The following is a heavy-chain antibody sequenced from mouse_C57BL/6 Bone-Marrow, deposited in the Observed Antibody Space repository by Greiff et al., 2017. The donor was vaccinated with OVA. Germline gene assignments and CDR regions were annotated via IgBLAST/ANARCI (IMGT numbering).Heavy chain of an antibody. D-gene: IGHD1-1*01. V-gene: IGHV10-1*01. CDR2: IRSKSNNYAT. CDR3: VRHSSYYGSKAY. J-gene: IGHJ3*01. CDR1: GFSFNTYA. Sequence: EVKLVESGGGLVQPKGSLKLSCAASGFSFNTYAMNWVRQAPGKGLEWVARIRSKSNNYATYYADSVKDRFTISRDDSESMLYLQMNNLKTEDTAMYYCVRHSSYYGSKAYWGQGTLVTVSA.